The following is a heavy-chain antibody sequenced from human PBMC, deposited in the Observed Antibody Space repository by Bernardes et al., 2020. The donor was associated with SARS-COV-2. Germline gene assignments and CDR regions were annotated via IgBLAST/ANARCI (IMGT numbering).Heavy chain of an antibody. Sequence: ASVKVSCKASGYTFTSYCISWVRQAPGQGLEWMGWISAYNGNTNYAQKLQGRVTMTTDTSTSTAYMELRSLISDDTAVYYCARDLQSRDYYDSSWDLELWGRGTLVNASS. CDR1: GYTFTSYC. V-gene: IGHV1-18*04. J-gene: IGHJ2*01. D-gene: IGHD3-22*01. CDR2: ISAYNGNT. CDR3: ARDLQSRDYYDSSWDLEL.